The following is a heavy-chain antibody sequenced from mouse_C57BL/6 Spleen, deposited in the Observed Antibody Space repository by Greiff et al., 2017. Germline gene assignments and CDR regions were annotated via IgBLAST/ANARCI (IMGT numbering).Heavy chain of an antibody. D-gene: IGHD2-4*01. V-gene: IGHV5-16*01. CDR2: INYDGSST. CDR3: ARGGDYVFDY. J-gene: IGHJ2*01. CDR1: GFTFSDYY. Sequence: EVQRVESEGGLVQPGSSMKLSCTASGFTFSDYYMAWVRQVPEKGLEWVANINYDGSSTYYLDSLKSRFIISRDNAKNILYLQMSSLKSEDTATYYCARGGDYVFDYWGQGTTLTVSS.